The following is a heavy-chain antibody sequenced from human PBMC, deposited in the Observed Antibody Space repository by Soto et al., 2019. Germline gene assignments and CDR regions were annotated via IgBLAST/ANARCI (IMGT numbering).Heavy chain of an antibody. V-gene: IGHV3-53*01. Sequence: GGSLRLSCAASGFIVSTNHMTWVRQAPGRGSEWVSTIYPDGDTFYADSVKGRFTISRDNSKNILYLQMNNLRAEDTAVYYCARGVDTAKAGYWGQGTLVTVSS. CDR1: GFIVSTNH. D-gene: IGHD5-18*01. CDR3: ARGVDTAKAGY. J-gene: IGHJ4*02. CDR2: IYPDGDT.